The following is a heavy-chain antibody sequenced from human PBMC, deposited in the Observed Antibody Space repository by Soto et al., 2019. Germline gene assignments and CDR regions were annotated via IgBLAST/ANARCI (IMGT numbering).Heavy chain of an antibody. CDR2: IWYDGSNK. V-gene: IGHV3-33*01. CDR3: ASYTISKQGATFDL. Sequence: QVQLVQSGGGVVQPGRSLRLSCVASGFDFSVYGLHWVSQAPGKGLEWVTFIWYDGSNKYYADSVKGRFTVSGDRYTRTVDLKMNCVAAEDTVICYGASYTISKQGATFDLGGRGTMVTVSS. D-gene: IGHD2-2*02. J-gene: IGHJ4*02. CDR1: GFDFSVYG.